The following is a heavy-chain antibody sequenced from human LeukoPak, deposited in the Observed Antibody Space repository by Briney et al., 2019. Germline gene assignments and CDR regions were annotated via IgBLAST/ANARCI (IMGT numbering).Heavy chain of an antibody. CDR3: AREITIFGVASKDY. D-gene: IGHD3-3*01. CDR2: ISSSSSTI. J-gene: IGHJ4*02. V-gene: IGHV3-48*01. Sequence: GGSLRLSCAASGFTFSSYSMNWVRQAPGKGLEWVSYISSSSSTIYYADSVKGRFTISRDNAKNSLYLQMNSLRAEDTAVYYCAREITIFGVASKDYWGQGTLVTVSS. CDR1: GFTFSSYS.